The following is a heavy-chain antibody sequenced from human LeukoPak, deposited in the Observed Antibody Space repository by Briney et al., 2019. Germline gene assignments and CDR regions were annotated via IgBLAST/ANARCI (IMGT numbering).Heavy chain of an antibody. V-gene: IGHV4-34*01. D-gene: IGHD1/OR15-1a*01. CDR3: ARGGGRLAVLRPKTTPDWYFDL. Sequence: SETLSLTCAVYGGSFSGYYWSWIRQPPGKGLEWIGEINHSGSTNYNPSLKSRVTISVDTSKNQFSLKLSSVTAADTAVYYCARGGGRLAVLRPKTTPDWYFDLWGRGTLVTVSS. CDR1: GGSFSGYY. J-gene: IGHJ2*01. CDR2: INHSGST.